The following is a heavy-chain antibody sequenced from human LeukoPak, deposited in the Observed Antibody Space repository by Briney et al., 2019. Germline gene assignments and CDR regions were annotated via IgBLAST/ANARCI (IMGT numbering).Heavy chain of an antibody. CDR2: ISSSSSTI. V-gene: IGHV3-48*04. D-gene: IGHD6-19*01. CDR1: GFTFSSYS. J-gene: IGHJ5*02. CDR3: ARDGGVDRLGVAVTDGFDP. Sequence: GGSLRLSCAASGFTFSSYSMNWVRQAPGKGLEWVSYISSSSSTIYYADSVKGRFTISGDNAKNELYLQMNSLRAEDTAVYYCARDGGVDRLGVAVTDGFDPWGQGTLVSVSS.